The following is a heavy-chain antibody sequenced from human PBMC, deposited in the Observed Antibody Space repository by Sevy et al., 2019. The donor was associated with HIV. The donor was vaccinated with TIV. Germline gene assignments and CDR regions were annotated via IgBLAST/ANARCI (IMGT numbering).Heavy chain of an antibody. CDR3: ARDVVSRGYFDY. CDR1: GGSISSGGYY. CDR2: IYYSGST. V-gene: IGHV4-31*03. Sequence: SETLSLTCTVSGGSISSGGYYWSWIRQHPGKGLEWIGYIYYSGSTYYNPSLKSRATISVDTSKNQLSLKLSSVTAADTAVYYCARDVVSRGYFDYWGQGTLVTVSS. D-gene: IGHD3-22*01. J-gene: IGHJ4*02.